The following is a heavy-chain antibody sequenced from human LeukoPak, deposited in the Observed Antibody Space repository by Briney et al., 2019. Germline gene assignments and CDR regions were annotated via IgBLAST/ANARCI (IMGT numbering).Heavy chain of an antibody. CDR3: ARAVHCSSTSCYMGLDWFDP. D-gene: IGHD2-2*02. CDR2: IYYSGST. V-gene: IGHV4-30-4*01. Sequence: PSETLSLTCTVSGGSISSGDYYWSWIRQPPGKGPEWIGYIYYSGSTYYNPSLKSRVTISVDTSKNQFSLKLSSVTAADTAVYYCARAVHCSSTSCYMGLDWFDPWGQGTLVTVSS. CDR1: GGSISSGDYY. J-gene: IGHJ5*02.